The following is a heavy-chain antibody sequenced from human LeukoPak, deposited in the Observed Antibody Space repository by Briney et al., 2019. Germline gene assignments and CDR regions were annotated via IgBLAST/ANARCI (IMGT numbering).Heavy chain of an antibody. J-gene: IGHJ5*02. CDR2: ISGSGGST. CDR3: AHPTEYSSSWYGNWFDP. D-gene: IGHD6-13*01. Sequence: GGTLRLSCAASGFTFSSYGISWVRQAPGKGLEWVSAISGSGGSTYYADSVKGRFTISRDNSKNTLSLQMNSLSAEDTAVYYCAHPTEYSSSWYGNWFDPWGQGTLVTVSS. CDR1: GFTFSSYG. V-gene: IGHV3-23*01.